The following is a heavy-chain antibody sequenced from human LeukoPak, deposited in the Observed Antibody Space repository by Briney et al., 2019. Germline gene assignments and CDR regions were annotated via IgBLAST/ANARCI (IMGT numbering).Heavy chain of an antibody. J-gene: IGHJ4*02. CDR3: ARDGHYYDSSGPLILDY. CDR2: INPNSGGT. CDR1: GYTFTGYY. V-gene: IGHV1-2*02. Sequence: GSVTVSCKASGYTFTGYYMHWVRQAPGEGLEWVGWINPNSGGTNYAQKFQGRVTMTRDTSISTAYMELSRLRSDDTAVYYCARDGHYYDSSGPLILDYWGQGTLVTASS. D-gene: IGHD3-22*01.